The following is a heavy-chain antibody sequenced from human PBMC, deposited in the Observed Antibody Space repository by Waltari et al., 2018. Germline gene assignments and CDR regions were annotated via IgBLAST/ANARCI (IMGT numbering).Heavy chain of an antibody. Sequence: QITLKESGPTLVKPTQTLTLTCTFSGFSLSTSGVGVGWIRQHPGKAMEWRALMYWNDDKRYSPSLKSRLTITKDNSKNQVVLTMTNMDPVDTATYYCARTYCSSTSCYIFFDSWGQGTLVTVSS. CDR3: ARTYCSSTSCYIFFDS. J-gene: IGHJ4*02. CDR1: GFSLSTSGVG. CDR2: MYWNDDK. D-gene: IGHD2-2*02. V-gene: IGHV2-5*01.